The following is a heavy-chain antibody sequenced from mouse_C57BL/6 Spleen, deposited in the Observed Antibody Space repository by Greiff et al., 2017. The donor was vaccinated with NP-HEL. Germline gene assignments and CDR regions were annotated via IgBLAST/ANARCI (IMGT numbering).Heavy chain of an antibody. CDR2: INPNNGGT. CDR3: ARSAPRITTGAY. D-gene: IGHD1-1*01. Sequence: EVQLQQSGPELVKPGASVKISCKASGYTFTDYYMNWVKQSHGKSLEWIGDINPNNGGTSYNQKFKGKATLTVDKSSSTAYMELRSLTSEDSAVYYCARSAPRITTGAYWGQGTLVTVSA. CDR1: GYTFTDYY. V-gene: IGHV1-26*01. J-gene: IGHJ3*01.